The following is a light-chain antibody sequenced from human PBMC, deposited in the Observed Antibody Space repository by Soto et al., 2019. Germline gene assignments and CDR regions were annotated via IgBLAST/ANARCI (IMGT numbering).Light chain of an antibody. V-gene: IGLV1-40*01. CDR3: AAWDDSLNGWV. J-gene: IGLJ3*02. CDR2: NNL. Sequence: QSVLTQPPSVSGAPGQRVTISCTGSSSNFGAGYEVHWYKQLPGAAPTLVIFNNLNRPSGVPERFSGSKSGTSASLVISGLRAEDEADYYCAAWDDSLNGWVFGGGTKLTVL. CDR1: SSNFGAGYE.